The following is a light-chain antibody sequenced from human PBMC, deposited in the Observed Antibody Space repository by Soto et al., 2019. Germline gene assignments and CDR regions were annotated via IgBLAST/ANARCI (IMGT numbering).Light chain of an antibody. CDR1: HIVTSY. J-gene: IGKJ5*01. CDR2: DAS. CDR3: QQRSNWPPIT. Sequence: EIVLAQSPATLSLSPVERATLSCRAIHIVTSYLAWYQQNPGQAPRLLIYDASNRATGIPARFSGSGSGTDFTLTISSLEPEDFAVYYCQQRSNWPPITFGQGTRLEI. V-gene: IGKV3-11*01.